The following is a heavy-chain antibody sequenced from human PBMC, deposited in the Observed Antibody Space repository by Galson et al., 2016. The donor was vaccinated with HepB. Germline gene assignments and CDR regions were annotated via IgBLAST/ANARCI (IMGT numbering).Heavy chain of an antibody. CDR1: DGSVSSSNYY. CDR3: ARTQLPGVDDAFDI. CDR2: IYYTGTT. D-gene: IGHD1-7*01. J-gene: IGHJ3*02. Sequence: SETLSLTCTVSDGSVSSSNYYWGWIRQPPGKGLEWIGSIYYTGTTYYNPSLKSRITIYVDTSKNQFSLKLTSVTASDSAVYFCARTQLPGVDDAFDIWGQGTAVTVSS. V-gene: IGHV4-39*01.